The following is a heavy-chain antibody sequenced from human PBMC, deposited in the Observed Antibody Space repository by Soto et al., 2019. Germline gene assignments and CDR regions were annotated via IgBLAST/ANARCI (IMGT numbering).Heavy chain of an antibody. CDR2: ISAYNGNT. D-gene: IGHD1-1*01. CDR3: ARGRYGDY. J-gene: IGHJ4*01. CDR1: GYGFTTYG. Sequence: QVHLVQSGAEVKKPGASVKVSCKGSGYGFTTYGITWVRQAPGQGLEWMAWISAYNGNTNYAQKLQGRVTVTRDTSTSTAYMELMSLRSDDTAVYYCARGRYGDYWGHGALVTVSS. V-gene: IGHV1-18*01.